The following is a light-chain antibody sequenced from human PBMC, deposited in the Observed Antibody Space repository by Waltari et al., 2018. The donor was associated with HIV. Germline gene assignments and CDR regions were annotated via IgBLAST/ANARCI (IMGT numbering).Light chain of an antibody. CDR3: AAWDDSLAEPYVL. J-gene: IGLJ2*01. CDR2: SDN. CDR1: TSTIGTNS. V-gene: IGLV1-44*01. Sequence: QSVLAQPPSASGTPGQRVTISCSGTTSTIGTNSVNWYRQLPGTAPKLLIFSDNQRPSGVPDRFSGSKSGTSASLAISGLQSEDEGDYYCAAWDDSLAEPYVLFGGGTRLTVL.